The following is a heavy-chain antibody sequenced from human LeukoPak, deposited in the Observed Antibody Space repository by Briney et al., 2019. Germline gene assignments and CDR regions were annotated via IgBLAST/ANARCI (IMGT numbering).Heavy chain of an antibody. V-gene: IGHV3-30*04. Sequence: GGSLRLSCAASGFTFSSYAMHWVRQAPGKGLEWVAVISYDGSNKYYADSVKGRFTISRDNSKNTLYLQMNSLRAEDTAVYYCARDPSSYGSGWYGYWGQGTLVTVSS. CDR1: GFTFSSYA. D-gene: IGHD6-19*01. J-gene: IGHJ4*02. CDR3: ARDPSSYGSGWYGY. CDR2: ISYDGSNK.